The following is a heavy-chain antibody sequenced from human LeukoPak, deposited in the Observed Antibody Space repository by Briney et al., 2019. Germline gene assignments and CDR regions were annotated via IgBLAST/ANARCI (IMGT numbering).Heavy chain of an antibody. J-gene: IGHJ4*02. CDR2: ISSSSSYI. V-gene: IGHV3-21*01. D-gene: IGHD4-17*01. Sequence: GSLRLSCAASGFTFVSYSMNWVRQAPGKGLEWVSSISSSSSYIYYADSVKGRFTISRDNAKNSLYLQMNSLRAEDTAVYYCARDKLDYGDYVFNYWGQGTLVTVSS. CDR1: GFTFVSYS. CDR3: ARDKLDYGDYVFNY.